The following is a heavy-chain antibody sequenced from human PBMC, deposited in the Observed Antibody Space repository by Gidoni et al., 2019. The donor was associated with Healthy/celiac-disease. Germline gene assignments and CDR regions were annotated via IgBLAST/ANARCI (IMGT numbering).Heavy chain of an antibody. V-gene: IGHV1-69*01. J-gene: IGHJ4*02. CDR3: ARAPEGYGGNSQIYY. Sequence: QVQLVQSGAEVKKPGSSVKFSCKASGGTFRSYAISWVRQSPGQGLEWMGGIIPIFGTANYAQKFQGRVTITADESTSTAYMELSSLRSEDTAVYYCARAPEGYGGNSQIYYWGQGTLVTVSS. CDR2: IIPIFGTA. D-gene: IGHD2-21*02. CDR1: GGTFRSYA.